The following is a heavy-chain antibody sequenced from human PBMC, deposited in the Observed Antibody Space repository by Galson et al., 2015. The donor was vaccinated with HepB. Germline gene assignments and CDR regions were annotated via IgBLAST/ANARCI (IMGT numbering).Heavy chain of an antibody. J-gene: IGHJ4*02. CDR1: GYTFTSYA. D-gene: IGHD5-24*01. V-gene: IGHV1-3*01. Sequence: SVKVSCKASGYTFTSYAMHWVRQAPGQRLEWMGWINAGNGNTKYSQKFQGRVTITRDTSASTAYMELSSLRSEDTAVYYCARVQMLAEMATIEGGFDYWGQGTLVTVSS. CDR2: INAGNGNT. CDR3: ARVQMLAEMATIEGGFDY.